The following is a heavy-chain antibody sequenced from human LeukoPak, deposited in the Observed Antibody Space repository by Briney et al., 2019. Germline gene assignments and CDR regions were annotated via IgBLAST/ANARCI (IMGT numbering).Heavy chain of an antibody. D-gene: IGHD3-10*01. V-gene: IGHV1-46*01. CDR3: ARSLGAGEFPGAYYYMDV. CDR1: GYTFTSYY. CDR2: INPSGGST. Sequence: ASVTVSCKASGYTFTSYYMHWVRQAPGQGLEWMGIINPSGGSTSYAQKFQGRVTMTRDTSTSTVYMELSSLRSDDTAVYYCARSLGAGEFPGAYYYMDVWGKGTTVTVSS. J-gene: IGHJ6*03.